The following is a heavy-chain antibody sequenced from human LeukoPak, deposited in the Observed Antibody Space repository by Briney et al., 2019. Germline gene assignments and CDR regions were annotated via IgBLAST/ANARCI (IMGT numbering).Heavy chain of an antibody. V-gene: IGHV4-34*01. Sequence: SETLSLTCAVYRASFSGYYWSWIRQPPGKGLEWIGDVNHSGSTNYNPSLKSRVTISVDTSKNQFSLKLSSVTAADTAVYHCARVLSIVVVPGATFWFDPWGQGTLVTVSS. CDR1: RASFSGYY. J-gene: IGHJ5*02. CDR2: VNHSGST. CDR3: ARVLSIVVVPGATFWFDP. D-gene: IGHD2-2*01.